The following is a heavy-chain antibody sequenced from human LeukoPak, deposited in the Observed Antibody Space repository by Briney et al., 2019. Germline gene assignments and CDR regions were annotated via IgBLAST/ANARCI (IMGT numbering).Heavy chain of an antibody. D-gene: IGHD3-22*01. CDR2: IYYSGRT. CDR1: GGSISSYY. V-gene: IGHV4-59*01. CDR3: ARDKNADYDSDPNGFDP. Sequence: SETLSLTCTVSGGSISSYYWSWIRQPPGKGLEWIGYIYYSGRTNYNPSLKSRVTISVDTSQNQFSLKLSSVTAAATAVYYCARDKNADYDSDPNGFDPGGRGPLVTVSS. J-gene: IGHJ5*02.